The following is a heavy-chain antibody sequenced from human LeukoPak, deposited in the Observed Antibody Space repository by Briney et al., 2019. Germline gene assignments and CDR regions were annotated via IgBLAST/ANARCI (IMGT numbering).Heavy chain of an antibody. CDR3: ASSGYMPIDY. J-gene: IGHJ4*02. V-gene: IGHV4-34*01. Sequence: SETLSLTCAVYGGSFSGYHWSWIRQPPGKGLEWIGEINHSGSTNYNPSLKSRVTISVDTSKNQFSLKLSSVTAADTAVYYCASSGYMPIDYWGQGTLVTVSS. D-gene: IGHD3-22*01. CDR1: GGSFSGYH. CDR2: INHSGST.